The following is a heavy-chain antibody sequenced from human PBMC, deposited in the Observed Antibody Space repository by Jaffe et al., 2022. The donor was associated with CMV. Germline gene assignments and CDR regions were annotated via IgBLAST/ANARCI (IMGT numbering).Heavy chain of an antibody. V-gene: IGHV4-34*01. CDR3: ARVVVVVPGVYYYYMDV. CDR2: INHSGST. D-gene: IGHD2-2*01. Sequence: QVQLQQWGAGLLKPSETLSLTCAVYGGSFSGYYWSWIRQPPGKGLEWIGEINHSGSTNYNPSLKSRVTISVDTSKNQFSLKLSSVTAADTAVYYCARVVVVVPGVYYYYMDVWGKGTTVTVSS. CDR1: GGSFSGYY. J-gene: IGHJ6*03.